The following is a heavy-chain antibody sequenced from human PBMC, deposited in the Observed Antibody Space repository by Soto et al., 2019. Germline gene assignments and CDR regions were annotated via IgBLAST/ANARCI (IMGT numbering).Heavy chain of an antibody. CDR2: IYYSGST. CDR1: GGSISSYY. CDR3: ARWDMVRGVGHAFDI. V-gene: IGHV4-59*01. D-gene: IGHD3-10*01. J-gene: IGHJ3*02. Sequence: ASETLSLTCTVSGGSISSYYWSWIRQPPGKGLEWIGYIYYSGSTNYNPSLKSRVTISVDTSKNQFSLKLSSVTAADTAVYYCARWDMVRGVGHAFDIWGQGTMVTVSS.